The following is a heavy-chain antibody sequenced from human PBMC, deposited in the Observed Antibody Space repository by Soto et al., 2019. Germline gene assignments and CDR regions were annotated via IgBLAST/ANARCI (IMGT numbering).Heavy chain of an antibody. CDR3: ARGRWHFDY. Sequence: SETQSLTSTFSGFNIRSYYWSWIRQPPGKGLEWIGYIYYSGSTNYNPSLKSRVTISVDTSKNQFSLKLSSVTAADTAVYYCARGRWHFDYWGQGTLVTVSS. D-gene: IGHD2-15*01. CDR2: IYYSGST. CDR1: GFNIRSYY. V-gene: IGHV4-59*01. J-gene: IGHJ4*02.